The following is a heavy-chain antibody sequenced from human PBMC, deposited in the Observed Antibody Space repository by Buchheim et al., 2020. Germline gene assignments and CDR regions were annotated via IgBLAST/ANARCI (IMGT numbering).Heavy chain of an antibody. CDR2: ISYDGTRK. CDR1: GFTFSNYA. CDR3: ARGRPDYGDYYYYYYAMDV. J-gene: IGHJ6*01. D-gene: IGHD2-21*02. V-gene: IGHV3-30*04. Sequence: QVQLVDSGGGVVQPGRSLRLSCEASGFTFSNYALHWVRQAPGKGLEWVSVISYDGTRKYYSGSVKGRFTISRDNSDNTLYLQMSGLRVADTAVYYCARGRPDYGDYYYYYYAMDVWGRGTT.